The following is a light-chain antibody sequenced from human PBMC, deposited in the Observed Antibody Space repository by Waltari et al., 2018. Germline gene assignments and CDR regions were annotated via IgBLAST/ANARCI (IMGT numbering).Light chain of an antibody. V-gene: IGLV1-44*01. Sequence: QSVLTQPPSASGTPGPRVTISCSGSSSNIGSNTVNWYQQLPGTAPKLLLYNNHQRPSGVPDRFSGSKSGTSASLAISGLQSEDEADYYCATWDDSLNGPVFGGGTKLTVL. CDR2: NNH. CDR1: SSNIGSNT. J-gene: IGLJ3*02. CDR3: ATWDDSLNGPV.